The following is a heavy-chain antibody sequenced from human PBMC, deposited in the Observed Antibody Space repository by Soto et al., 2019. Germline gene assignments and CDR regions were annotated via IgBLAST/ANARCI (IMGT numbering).Heavy chain of an antibody. CDR2: INHSGST. CDR3: ASILFPYCSSTSCYGNYYYYMDV. D-gene: IGHD2-2*01. CDR1: GGSFSGYY. V-gene: IGHV4-34*01. Sequence: SETLSLTCAFYGGSFSGYYWSWIRQPPGKGLEWIGEINHSGSTNYNPSLKSRVTISVDTSKNQFSLKLSSVTAADTAVYYCASILFPYCSSTSCYGNYYYYMDVWGKGTTVS. J-gene: IGHJ6*03.